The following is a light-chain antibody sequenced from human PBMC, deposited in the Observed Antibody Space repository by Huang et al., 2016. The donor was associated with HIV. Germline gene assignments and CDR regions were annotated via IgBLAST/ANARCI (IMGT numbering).Light chain of an antibody. Sequence: DIVMTQTPLSLSVTPGQPASISCKSSQGLLYREKFYLYWYLKRPGQSPQLLIYELSNRFSGVPDRFSGSGSPTDFTLKISRVETEDVGVYYCMQGKQLPYTFGQGTRLEIK. CDR2: ELS. CDR1: QGLLYREKFY. J-gene: IGKJ2*01. CDR3: MQGKQLPYT. V-gene: IGKV2-29*02.